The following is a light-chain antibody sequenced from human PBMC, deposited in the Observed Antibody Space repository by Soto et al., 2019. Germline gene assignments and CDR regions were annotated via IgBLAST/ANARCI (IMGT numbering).Light chain of an antibody. CDR2: EGS. Sequence: QSVLTQPASVSGSPGQSITISCTGTSSDDGSYNLVSWYQQHPGKAPKLMIYEGSKRPSGVSNRFSGSKSGNTASLTISGLQAEDEADYYCCSYAGSSTFHVVFGGGTKLTVL. CDR3: CSYAGSSTFHVV. V-gene: IGLV2-23*03. J-gene: IGLJ2*01. CDR1: SSDDGSYNL.